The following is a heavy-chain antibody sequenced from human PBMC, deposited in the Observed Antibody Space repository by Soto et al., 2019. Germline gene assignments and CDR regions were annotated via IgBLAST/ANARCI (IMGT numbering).Heavy chain of an antibody. V-gene: IGHV3-74*01. Sequence: EVQLVESGGGLVQPGGSLRLSCEASGFTFSSYWMHWVRQGPGKELVWVSRISSDGSSTNYADSVKGRFTISRDNAKNTLYLQMNRLRAEDTAVYYCSRCWYYNDSSSYFSGDAFDSWGHGTRVTVSS. CDR3: SRCWYYNDSSSYFSGDAFDS. CDR1: GFTFSSYW. D-gene: IGHD3-22*01. J-gene: IGHJ3*02. CDR2: ISSDGSST.